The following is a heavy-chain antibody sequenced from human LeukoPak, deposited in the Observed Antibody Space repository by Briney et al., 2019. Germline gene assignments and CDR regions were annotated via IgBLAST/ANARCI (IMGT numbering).Heavy chain of an antibody. CDR1: GFTFSSYS. CDR3: GRGGGDIVVVPAALGDY. V-gene: IGHV3-21*01. CDR2: ISSSSSYI. D-gene: IGHD2-2*01. Sequence: GGSLRLSCAASGFTFSSYSMNWVRQAPGKGLEWVSSISSSSSYIYYADSVKGRFTISRDNAKNSLYLQMNSLRAEDTAVYYCGRGGGDIVVVPAALGDYWGQGTLVTVSS. J-gene: IGHJ4*02.